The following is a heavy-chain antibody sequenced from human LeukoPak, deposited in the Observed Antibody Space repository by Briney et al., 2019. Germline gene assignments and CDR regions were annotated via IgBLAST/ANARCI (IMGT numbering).Heavy chain of an antibody. J-gene: IGHJ4*02. CDR2: ISAYNGNT. V-gene: IGHV1-18*01. D-gene: IGHD3-3*01. Sequence: ASVKVSCKASGYTFTSYGISWVRQAPGQGLEWMGWISAYNGNTNYAQKLQGRVTVTTDTSTSTAYMELRSLRSDDTAVYYCARVLGDFWSGYYRKVPRTYYFDYWGQGTLVTVSS. CDR3: ARVLGDFWSGYYRKVPRTYYFDY. CDR1: GYTFTSYG.